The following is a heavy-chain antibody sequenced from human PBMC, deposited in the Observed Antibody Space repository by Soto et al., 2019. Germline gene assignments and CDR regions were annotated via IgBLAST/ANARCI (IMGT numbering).Heavy chain of an antibody. Sequence: EVQLLESGGGLVQPGGSLRLSCAASGFTFSSYAMSWVRQAPGKGLEWVSAISGSGGSTYYADSVKGRFTISRDNSKNTLYLQRNSLRAEDTAVYYCAKDYGVTIFGVVRYSEFDYWGQGTLVTVSS. CDR1: GFTFSSYA. D-gene: IGHD3-3*01. V-gene: IGHV3-23*01. J-gene: IGHJ4*02. CDR2: ISGSGGST. CDR3: AKDYGVTIFGVVRYSEFDY.